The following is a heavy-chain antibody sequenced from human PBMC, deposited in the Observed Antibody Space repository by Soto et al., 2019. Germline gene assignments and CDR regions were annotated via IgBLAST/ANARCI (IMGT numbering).Heavy chain of an antibody. Sequence: EVQLVESGGGLVKPGGSLRLSCAVSGFTFSTYSMNWVRQAPVKGLECVSCISSGSSSTNIYYADSVKGPFTISRDNANYTLFPQMNSLRAEDTAVYYCARVRDHLLVGPIDSWGPGIMVTVSA. V-gene: IGHV3-21*02. CDR1: GFTFSTYS. D-gene: IGHD2-2*01. CDR2: ISSGSSSTNI. CDR3: ARVRDHLLVGPIDS. J-gene: IGHJ4*02.